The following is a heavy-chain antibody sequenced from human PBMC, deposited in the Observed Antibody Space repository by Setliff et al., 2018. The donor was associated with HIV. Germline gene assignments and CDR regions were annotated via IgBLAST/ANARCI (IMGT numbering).Heavy chain of an antibody. J-gene: IGHJ4*02. Sequence: GASVKVSCKASGYTFPNYGITWVRQAPGQGLEWMGWISAYTANTNYAQNLQGRVTLTTDTSTSTAYMELRSLRSGDTAVYYCARVRVGATPLDYWGQGTLVTVS. CDR1: GYTFPNYG. V-gene: IGHV1-18*01. CDR3: ARVRVGATPLDY. D-gene: IGHD1-26*01. CDR2: ISAYTANT.